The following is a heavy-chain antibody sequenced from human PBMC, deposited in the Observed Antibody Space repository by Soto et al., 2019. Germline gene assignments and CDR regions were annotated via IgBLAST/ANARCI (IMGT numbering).Heavy chain of an antibody. CDR1: ARSISNSSYH. CDR2: IYYSGST. J-gene: IGHJ4*02. V-gene: IGHV4-39*01. D-gene: IGHD5-18*01. CDR3: ASDVDTAMDRDY. Sequence: PSDTLSLTFTLFARSISNSSYHWGWIRQPPGKGLEWIGSIYYSGSTYYNPSLKSRVTISVDTSKNQFSLKLSSVTAADTAVYYCASDVDTAMDRDYWGQG.